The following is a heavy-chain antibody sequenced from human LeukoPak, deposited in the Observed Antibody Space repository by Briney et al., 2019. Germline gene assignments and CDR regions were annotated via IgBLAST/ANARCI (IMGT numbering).Heavy chain of an antibody. V-gene: IGHV3-11*01. J-gene: IGHJ6*02. Sequence: GGFLRLSCAASGFTFSDYYMSWIRQAPGKGLEWVSYISSSGSTIYYADSVKGRFTISRDNAKNSLYLQMNSLRAEDTAVYYCATPSYSSSPTNGMDVWGQGTTVTVSS. CDR2: ISSSGSTI. CDR1: GFTFSDYY. CDR3: ATPSYSSSPTNGMDV. D-gene: IGHD6-13*01.